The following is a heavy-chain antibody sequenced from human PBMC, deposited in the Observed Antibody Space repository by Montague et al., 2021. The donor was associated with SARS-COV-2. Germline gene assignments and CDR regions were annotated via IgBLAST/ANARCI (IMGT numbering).Heavy chain of an antibody. CDR1: GDSVSINSAT. CDR2: TYYRSMWKS. D-gene: IGHD6-13*01. CDR3: VRGIEAAGSYDY. V-gene: IGHV6-1*01. Sequence: CAISGDSVSINSATWNWIRQSPSRGLEWLGRTYYRSMWKSDYARSVKGRIAISPDTSKNQFSLQLGSVTPEDTALYYCVRGIEAAGSYDYWGQGTLVTVSS. J-gene: IGHJ4*02.